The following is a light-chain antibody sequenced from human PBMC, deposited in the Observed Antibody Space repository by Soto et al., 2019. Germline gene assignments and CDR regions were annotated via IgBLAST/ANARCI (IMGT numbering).Light chain of an antibody. CDR1: QSGSSSY. Sequence: IAMTPSSCTLSFALGPTALLSWRASQSGSSSYLAWYQQKPGQAPRLLIFAASSRASGIPDRFSGSGSGTDFTLTISRLEPEEFALFDCQYRGSSPITVGQGTRLEIK. J-gene: IGKJ5*01. CDR2: AAS. CDR3: QYRGSSPIT. V-gene: IGKV3-20*01.